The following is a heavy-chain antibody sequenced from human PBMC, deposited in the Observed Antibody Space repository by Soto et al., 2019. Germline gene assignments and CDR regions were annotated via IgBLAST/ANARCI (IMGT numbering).Heavy chain of an antibody. CDR3: ARIRDYYYDSSGRRAYGMDV. J-gene: IGHJ6*02. CDR1: GYSLTSYW. D-gene: IGHD3-22*01. Sequence: GESLKISCKGSGYSLTSYWISWVRQMPGKGLEWMGRIDPSDSYTNYSPSFQGHVTISADKSISTAYLQWSSLKASDTAMYYCARIRDYYYDSSGRRAYGMDVWGQGTTVTVSS. CDR2: IDPSDSYT. V-gene: IGHV5-10-1*01.